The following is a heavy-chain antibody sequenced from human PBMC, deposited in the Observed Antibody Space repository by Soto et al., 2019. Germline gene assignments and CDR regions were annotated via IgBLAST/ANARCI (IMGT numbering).Heavy chain of an antibody. V-gene: IGHV4-31*03. D-gene: IGHD6-19*01. CDR3: ARAGSSGWYGDHAFDI. J-gene: IGHJ3*02. Sequence: SETLSLTCTVSGGSISSGGYYWSWIRQHPGKGLEWIGYIYYSGSTYYNPSLKSRVTISVDTSKNQFSLKLSSVTAADTAVYYCARAGSSGWYGDHAFDIWGQGTMVTVSS. CDR1: GGSISSGGYY. CDR2: IYYSGST.